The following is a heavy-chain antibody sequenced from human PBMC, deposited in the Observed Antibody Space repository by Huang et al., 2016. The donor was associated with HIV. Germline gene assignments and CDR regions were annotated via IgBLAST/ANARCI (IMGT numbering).Heavy chain of an antibody. D-gene: IGHD3-3*01. J-gene: IGHJ4*02. CDR3: AHRQTYDFWSGSFDS. CDR1: GFSITTDGAG. CDR2: IFWDDDK. Sequence: QITLKESGPTLVTPTQTLTLTCTFSGFSITTDGAGVGWIRQPPGKALEWLALIFWDDDKRYSPSLKNRLSITKDTSKNQVVLTMTNMDPVDTATYFCAHRQTYDFWSGSFDSWGQGTLVTVSS. V-gene: IGHV2-5*02.